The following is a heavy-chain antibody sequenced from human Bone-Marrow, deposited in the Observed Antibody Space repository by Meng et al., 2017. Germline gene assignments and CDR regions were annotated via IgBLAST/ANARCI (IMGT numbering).Heavy chain of an antibody. J-gene: IGHJ4*02. CDR3: ARGRITMIVVVITGGGFDY. D-gene: IGHD3-22*01. V-gene: IGHV3-48*03. CDR1: GFTFSTYE. Sequence: LSLTCAASGFTFSTYEMNWVRQAPGKGLEWVSYISSSGGTIYYADSVKGRFTISRDNAKNSLYLQLNTLTAEDTAVYYCARGRITMIVVVITGGGFDYWGQGTLVTVSS. CDR2: ISSSGGTI.